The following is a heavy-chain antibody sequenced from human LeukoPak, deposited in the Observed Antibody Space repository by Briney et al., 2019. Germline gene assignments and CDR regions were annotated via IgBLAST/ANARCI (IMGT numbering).Heavy chain of an antibody. J-gene: IGHJ4*02. V-gene: IGHV4-39*07. CDR3: ARTIDHSSGYPPRDY. D-gene: IGHD3-22*01. Sequence: KPSETLSLTCTVSGGSISSSSYYWGWIRQPPGKGLEWIGSIYYSGSTYYNPSLKSRVTISVDTSKNQFSLKLSSVTAADTAVYYCARTIDHSSGYPPRDYWGQGTLVTVSS. CDR2: IYYSGST. CDR1: GGSISSSSYY.